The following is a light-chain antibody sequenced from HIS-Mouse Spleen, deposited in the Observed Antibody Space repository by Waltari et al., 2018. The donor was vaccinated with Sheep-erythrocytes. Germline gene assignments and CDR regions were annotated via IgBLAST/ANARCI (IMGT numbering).Light chain of an antibody. V-gene: IGKV1-5*03. J-gene: IGKJ1*01. CDR3: QQYNSWWT. Sequence: DIQMTQSPSTLSASVGDRVTITCRASQSISSWLAWYQQKPGKAPKLLIYKASSLESGVPSRFSGSESGTEFTLTISSLQPDDFATYYGQQYNSWWTFGQGTKLEI. CDR2: KAS. CDR1: QSISSW.